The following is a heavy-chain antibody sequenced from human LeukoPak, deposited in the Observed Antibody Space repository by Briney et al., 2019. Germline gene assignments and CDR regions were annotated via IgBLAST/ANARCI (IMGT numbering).Heavy chain of an antibody. Sequence: SETLSLTCTVSGGSISSYYWSWIRQPPGKGLEWIGEINHSGTTNYNPSLKSRVTMSVDTSKNQFSLKLSSVTAADTAVYYCARRLSVVWSRCSSGWCEPPRRWGQGTLVTVSS. CDR3: ARRLSVVWSRCSSGWCEPPRR. CDR2: INHSGTT. CDR1: GGSISSYY. D-gene: IGHD6-19*01. J-gene: IGHJ4*02. V-gene: IGHV4-34*01.